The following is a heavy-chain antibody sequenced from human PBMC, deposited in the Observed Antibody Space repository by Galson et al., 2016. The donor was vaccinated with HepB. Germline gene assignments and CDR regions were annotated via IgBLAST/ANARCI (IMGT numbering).Heavy chain of an antibody. V-gene: IGHV5-51*01. CDR1: GYTFTDYW. J-gene: IGHJ6*01. Sequence: QSGAEVKRPGESLKISCQGSGYTFTDYWIGWVRQMPGKGLGWMGIMYPDDSDTRYSPSFQGQVTFSADKSISTAYLQWSSLKASDTAMYYCARRRDGMDVWGQGTTVIVSS. CDR2: MYPDDSDT. CDR3: ARRRDGMDV.